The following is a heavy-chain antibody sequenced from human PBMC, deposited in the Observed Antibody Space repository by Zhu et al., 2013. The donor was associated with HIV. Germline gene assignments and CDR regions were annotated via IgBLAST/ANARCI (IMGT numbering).Heavy chain of an antibody. J-gene: IGHJ6*02. D-gene: IGHD3-10*01. CDR3: ARDHEVPPPWPNVLTYYYGSGSYYNTLGGMDV. Sequence: QVQLVQSGAEVKKPGASVKVSCKASGYTFTSYAMHWVRQAPGQRLEWMGWINAGNGNTKYSQKFQGRVTITRDTSASTAYMELSSLRSEDTAVYYCARDHEVPPPWPNVLTYYYGSGSYYNTLGGMDVWGQGTTVTVSS. V-gene: IGHV1-3*01. CDR1: GYTFTSYA. CDR2: INAGNGNT.